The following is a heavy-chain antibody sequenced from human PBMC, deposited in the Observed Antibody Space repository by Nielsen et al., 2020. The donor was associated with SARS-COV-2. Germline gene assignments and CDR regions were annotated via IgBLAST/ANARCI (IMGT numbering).Heavy chain of an antibody. CDR1: GGSISSSSYY. CDR2: IYYSGST. CDR3: ARLRRYGYCSSTSCPLDFDY. V-gene: IGHV4-39*01. D-gene: IGHD2-2*01. Sequence: GSLRLSCTVSGGSISSSSYYWGWIRQPPGKGLEWIGSIYYSGSTYYNPSLKSRVTISVDTSKNQFSLKLSSVTAADTAVYYCARLRRYGYCSSTSCPLDFDYWGQGTLVTVSS. J-gene: IGHJ4*02.